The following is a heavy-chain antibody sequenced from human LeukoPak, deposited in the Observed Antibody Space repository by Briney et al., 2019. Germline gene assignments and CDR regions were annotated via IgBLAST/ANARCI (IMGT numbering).Heavy chain of an antibody. CDR1: GGSISSYY. J-gene: IGHJ5*02. D-gene: IGHD3-10*01. Sequence: SETLSLTCTVSGGSISSYYWSWIRQPPGKGLEWIGYIYYSGSTNCNPSLKSRVTISVDTSKNQFSLKLSSVTAADTAVYYCARGVRLGWFDPWGQGTLVTVSS. CDR2: IYYSGST. V-gene: IGHV4-59*01. CDR3: ARGVRLGWFDP.